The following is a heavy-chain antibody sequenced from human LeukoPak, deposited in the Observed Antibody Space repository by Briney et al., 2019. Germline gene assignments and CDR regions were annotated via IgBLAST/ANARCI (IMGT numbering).Heavy chain of an antibody. CDR1: GGSMNNYY. Sequence: SETLSLTCSVSGGSMNNYYWSWIRQPPGKGLEWIGCIYYSGSTNYNPSLKSRVTISVDTSKNQFSLKLSSVTAADTAVYYCARVRQYCTNGVCFYTRFDYWGQGTLVTVSS. CDR3: ARVRQYCTNGVCFYTRFDY. CDR2: IYYSGST. J-gene: IGHJ4*02. D-gene: IGHD2-8*01. V-gene: IGHV4-59*01.